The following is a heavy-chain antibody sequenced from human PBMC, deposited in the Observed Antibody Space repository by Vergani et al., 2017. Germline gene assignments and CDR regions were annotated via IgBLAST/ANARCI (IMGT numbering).Heavy chain of an antibody. CDR1: GGSISSYY. D-gene: IGHD2/OR15-2a*01. CDR2: IYTSGST. J-gene: IGHJ6*02. Sequence: QVQLQESGPGLVKPSETLSLTCTVSGGSISSYYWSWIRQPAGKGLEWIGRIYTSGSTNYNPSLKSRVTISVDTSKNQFSLKLSSVTAADTAVYYCARDRXDPFPGYYYYGMDVWGQGTTVTVSS. V-gene: IGHV4-4*07. CDR3: ARDRXDPFPGYYYYGMDV.